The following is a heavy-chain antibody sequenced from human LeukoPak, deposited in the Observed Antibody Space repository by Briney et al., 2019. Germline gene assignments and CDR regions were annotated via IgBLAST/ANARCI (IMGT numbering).Heavy chain of an antibody. CDR1: GFTFSDYY. Sequence: GGSLRLSCTASGFTFSDYYMSWIRQAPGKGLEWVSYISSSGSIIYYADSVKGRFTISRDNAKNSLNLQMNSLRAEDTAVYYCAREYSSGWAYYMDVWGKGTTVTVSS. J-gene: IGHJ6*03. D-gene: IGHD6-19*01. CDR3: AREYSSGWAYYMDV. CDR2: ISSSGSII. V-gene: IGHV3-11*04.